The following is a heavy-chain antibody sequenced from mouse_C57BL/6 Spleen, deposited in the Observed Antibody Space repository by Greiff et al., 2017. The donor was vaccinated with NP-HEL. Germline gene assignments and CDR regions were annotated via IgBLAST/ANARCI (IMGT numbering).Heavy chain of an antibody. CDR1: GYAFSSYW. CDR3: ARSGGAQATSAMDY. V-gene: IGHV1-80*01. J-gene: IGHJ4*01. CDR2: IYPGDGDT. D-gene: IGHD3-2*02. Sequence: QVQLKQSGAELVKPGASVKISCKASGYAFSSYWMNWVKQRPGKGLEWIGQIYPGDGDTNYNGKFKGKATLTADKSSSTAYMQLSSLTSEDSAVYFCARSGGAQATSAMDYWGQGTSVTVSS.